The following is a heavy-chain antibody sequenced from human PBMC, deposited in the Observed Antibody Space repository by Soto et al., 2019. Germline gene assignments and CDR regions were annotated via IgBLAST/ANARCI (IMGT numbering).Heavy chain of an antibody. CDR3: ARVVDTAMGPDY. CDR1: GGSFSGYY. D-gene: IGHD5-18*01. J-gene: IGHJ4*02. V-gene: IGHV4-34*01. Sequence: SETLSLTCAVYGGSFSGYYWGWIRQPPGKGLEWIGEINHSGSTNYNPSLKSRVTISVDTSKNQFSLKLSSVTAADTAVYYCARVVDTAMGPDYWGQGTLVTVSS. CDR2: INHSGST.